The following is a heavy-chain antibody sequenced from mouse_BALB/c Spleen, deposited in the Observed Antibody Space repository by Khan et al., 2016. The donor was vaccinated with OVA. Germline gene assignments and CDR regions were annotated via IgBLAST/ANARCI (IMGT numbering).Heavy chain of an antibody. Sequence: QIQLVQSGPELKKPGETVKISCKASGYNFPNYRMNWMKQAPGKGLKWMGWINTYTGEPTDGADFKGRFAFSLETSASTAYLQINNLKNEDMATYFCARESSYWYFDVWGAGTTVTVSS. V-gene: IGHV9-1*02. CDR2: INTYTGEP. CDR3: ARESSYWYFDV. CDR1: GYNFPNYR. D-gene: IGHD1-1*01. J-gene: IGHJ1*01.